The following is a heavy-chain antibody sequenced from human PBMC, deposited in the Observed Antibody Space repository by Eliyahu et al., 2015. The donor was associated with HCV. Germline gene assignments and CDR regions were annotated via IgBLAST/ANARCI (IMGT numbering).Heavy chain of an antibody. CDR2: IKSKTDGGTT. V-gene: IGHV3-15*07. CDR3: TTFRGVVARFFQH. CDR1: GFTFSNAW. Sequence: GGSLRVSCAASGFTFSNAWMNWVRQGPGKGLEWVGRIKSKTDGGTTDYAAPVKGRFTISRDDSTNTLYLQMDSLKTEDTAVYYCTTFRGVVARFFQHWGQGTLVTVSS. D-gene: IGHD2-15*01. J-gene: IGHJ1*01.